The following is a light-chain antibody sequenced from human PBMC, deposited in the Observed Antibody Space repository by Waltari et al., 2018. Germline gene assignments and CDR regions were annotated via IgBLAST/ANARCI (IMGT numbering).Light chain of an antibody. CDR1: QSIRSN. V-gene: IGKV3-15*01. J-gene: IGKJ1*01. Sequence: EIVMTQSPATLSVFPGARATLSCRASQSIRSNLSWYQHKPGQAPRLLIHGPSTRASGSPARFSRSASGTEFTLTISRLQSEDFAVYFCQQYDNWLGTLGQGTKVEIK. CDR2: GPS. CDR3: QQYDNWLGT.